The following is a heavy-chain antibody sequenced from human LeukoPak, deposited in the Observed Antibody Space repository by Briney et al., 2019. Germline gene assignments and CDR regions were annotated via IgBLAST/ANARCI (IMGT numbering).Heavy chain of an antibody. Sequence: GASVKVSCKTSGYTFTGYYMHWVRQAPGQGLEWMGWINPNSGGTNYAQKFQGRVTMTRDTSISTAYMELSRLRSDDTAVYYCARVLTGTRLFDYWGQGTLVTVSS. CDR3: ARVLTGTRLFDY. J-gene: IGHJ4*02. V-gene: IGHV1-2*02. D-gene: IGHD1-20*01. CDR2: INPNSGGT. CDR1: GYTFTGYY.